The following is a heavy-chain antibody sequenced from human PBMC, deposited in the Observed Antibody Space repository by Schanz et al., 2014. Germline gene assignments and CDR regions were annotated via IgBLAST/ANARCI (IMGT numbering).Heavy chain of an antibody. V-gene: IGHV3-53*01. Sequence: EVQLVESGGGLIQPGGSLRLSCAVSGFSVSTNYMSWVRQAPGKGLEWVSSIYINSGSTNYADSVKGGFIISRDSSKNTIFLQMNSLRAEDTAXYFCARDEGRDGYNLAFPVWGQGTLVSVSS. CDR1: GFSVSTNY. CDR2: IYINSGST. CDR3: ARDEGRDGYNLAFPV. J-gene: IGHJ3*01. D-gene: IGHD5-12*01.